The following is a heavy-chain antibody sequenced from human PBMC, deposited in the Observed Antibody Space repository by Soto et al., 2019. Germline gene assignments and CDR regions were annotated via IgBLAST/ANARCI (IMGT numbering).Heavy chain of an antibody. J-gene: IGHJ4*02. CDR2: VSGSGDYP. CDR1: GFNFADHA. D-gene: IGHD3-16*01. V-gene: IGHV3-23*01. CDR3: VRAQNSNSWGGSLGY. Sequence: EVHLLESGGGLVQPGGSLRLSCTASGFNFADHAMRWVRQAPGKGLEWVSGVSGSGDYPYYADSLRGRFTTSRDNSTNTLYLQMGSLRADDTAVYFCVRAQNSNSWGGSLGYWGQGTLVTVSP.